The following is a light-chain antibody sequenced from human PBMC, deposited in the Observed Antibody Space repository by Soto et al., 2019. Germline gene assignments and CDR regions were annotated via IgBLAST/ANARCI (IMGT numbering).Light chain of an antibody. J-gene: IGLJ1*01. CDR2: DDN. Sequence: QSVLTQPPSASGTPGQRVTISCSGSSSNIGSNFVSWYQQLPGTAPKLLIYDDNKRPSGTPARFSASKSGTSATLGITGFQTGDEADYYCGSWDSSRSAYVFGTGSMVTGL. V-gene: IGLV1-51*01. CDR1: SSNIGSNF. CDR3: GSWDSSRSAYV.